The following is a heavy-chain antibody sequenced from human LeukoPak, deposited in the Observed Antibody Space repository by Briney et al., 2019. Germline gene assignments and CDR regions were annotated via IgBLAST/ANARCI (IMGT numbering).Heavy chain of an antibody. V-gene: IGHV4-38-2*02. CDR2: IYHNGGT. D-gene: IGHD3-10*01. CDR3: ARDRSLGYSSGSYDY. Sequence: SETLSLTCGVSGYFISSGYYWGWIRQPPGKGLEWIGNIYHNGGTYYNPSLKSRVTISVDTSKNQFSLKVTSVTAADTAVYYCARDRSLGYSSGSYDYWGQGTLVTVSS. J-gene: IGHJ4*02. CDR1: GYFISSGYY.